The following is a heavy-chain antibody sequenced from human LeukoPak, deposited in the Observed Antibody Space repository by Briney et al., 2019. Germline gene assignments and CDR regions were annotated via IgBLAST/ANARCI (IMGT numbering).Heavy chain of an antibody. Sequence: GASVKVSCKASRYPFTSYAMHWVRQAPGQALEWMGWITPFNGNTNYAQKFQDRVTITRDRSMSTAYMELSSLRSEDTAMYYCARSGLDYYYGMDVWGQGTTVTVSS. CDR2: ITPFNGNT. CDR3: ARSGLDYYYGMDV. CDR1: RYPFTSYA. J-gene: IGHJ6*02. V-gene: IGHV1-45*02. D-gene: IGHD6-19*01.